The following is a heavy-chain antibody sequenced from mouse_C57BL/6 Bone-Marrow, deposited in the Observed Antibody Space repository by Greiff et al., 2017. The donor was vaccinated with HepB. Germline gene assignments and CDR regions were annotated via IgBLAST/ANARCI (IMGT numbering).Heavy chain of an antibody. D-gene: IGHD1-1*01. CDR1: GFNIKDDY. Sequence: VQLQQSGAELVRPGASVKLSCTASGFNIKDDYMHWVKQRPEQGLEWIGWIDPENGDTEYASKFQGKATITADTSSNTAYLQLSSLSSEDTAVYYCTRGLLLSSRGQGTTLTVSS. CDR2: IDPENGDT. CDR3: TRGLLLSS. V-gene: IGHV14-4*01. J-gene: IGHJ2*01.